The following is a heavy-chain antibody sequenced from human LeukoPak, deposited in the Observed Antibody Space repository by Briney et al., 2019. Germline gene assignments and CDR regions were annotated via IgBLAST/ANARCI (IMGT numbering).Heavy chain of an antibody. CDR1: GGPISSYY. V-gene: IGHV4-4*07. Sequence: SETMSLTCTVSGGPISSYYWSWIRQPAGKGLEWIGRIYTSGSTNYNPSLKSRVTMSVDTSKNQSSLKLSSVTAADTAVYYCARGYGDYYYYMDVWGKGTTVTVSS. CDR3: ARGYGDYYYYMDV. J-gene: IGHJ6*03. D-gene: IGHD4-17*01. CDR2: IYTSGST.